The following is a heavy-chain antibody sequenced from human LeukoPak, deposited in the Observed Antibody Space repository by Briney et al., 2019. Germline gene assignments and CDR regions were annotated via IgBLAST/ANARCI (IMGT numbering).Heavy chain of an antibody. CDR2: IIPIFGTA. V-gene: IGHV1-69*05. J-gene: IGHJ4*02. D-gene: IGHD2-2*03. Sequence: SVKVSCKASGGTFSSYAISWVRQAPGQGLEWMGGIIPIFGTANYAQKFQGRVTITTDESTSTAYMELSSLRSEDTAVYYCARSPKLDIVVVPAAIYFDYWGQGTLVTVSS. CDR1: GGTFSSYA. CDR3: ARSPKLDIVVVPAAIYFDY.